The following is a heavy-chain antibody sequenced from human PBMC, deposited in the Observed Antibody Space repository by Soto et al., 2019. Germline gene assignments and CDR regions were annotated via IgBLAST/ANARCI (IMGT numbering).Heavy chain of an antibody. Sequence: QVQLVQSGAEVKKPGSSVKVSCKASGGTFSSYTISWVRQAPGQGLEWMGRIIPILGIANYAQKFQGRVTFTAANSPSTAYRELSSLRSEDTAVYYCARDRDGDDRIYWSFDLWGRGTLVTVSS. D-gene: IGHD7-27*01. CDR1: GGTFSSYT. V-gene: IGHV1-69*08. CDR3: ARDRDGDDRIYWSFDL. CDR2: IIPILGIA. J-gene: IGHJ2*01.